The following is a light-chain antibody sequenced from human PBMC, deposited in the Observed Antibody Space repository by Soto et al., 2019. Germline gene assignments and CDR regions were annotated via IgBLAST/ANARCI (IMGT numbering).Light chain of an antibody. CDR3: QQYNNWPPIT. CDR2: GAS. Sequence: VLTQSPDTLSLTPEERATLSCRASQSVSSNLAWYQQKPGQAPRLLIYGASTRATGIPARFSGSGSGTEFTLTISSLQSEDFAVYYCQQYNNWPPITFGQGTRLENK. CDR1: QSVSSN. V-gene: IGKV3-15*01. J-gene: IGKJ5*01.